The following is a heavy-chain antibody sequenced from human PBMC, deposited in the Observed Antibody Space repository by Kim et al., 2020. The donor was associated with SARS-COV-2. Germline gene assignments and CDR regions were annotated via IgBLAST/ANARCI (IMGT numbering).Heavy chain of an antibody. V-gene: IGHV4-39*01. D-gene: IGHD6-13*01. J-gene: IGHJ5*02. Sequence: SETLSLTCTVSGGSISSSSYYWGWIRQPPGKGLEWIGSIYYSGSTYYNPSLKSRVTISVDTSKNQFSLKLSSVTAADTAVYYCASHIQEQLVPGWFDPWGQGTLVTVSS. CDR3: ASHIQEQLVPGWFDP. CDR1: GGSISSSSYY. CDR2: IYYSGST.